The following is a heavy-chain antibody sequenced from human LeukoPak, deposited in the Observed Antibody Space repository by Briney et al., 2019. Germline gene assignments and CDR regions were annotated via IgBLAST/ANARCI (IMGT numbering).Heavy chain of an antibody. J-gene: IGHJ4*02. D-gene: IGHD4-23*01. CDR3: ARRAGGYSHPYDY. Sequence: GGSLRLSCVVSGFTVSSNYMSWVRQAPGKGLEWVSLIYSGGSTYYADSVKGRFTISRDNSKNTLYLQMNSLRAEDTAVYYCARRAGGYSHPYDYWGQGTLVTVSS. V-gene: IGHV3-53*01. CDR2: IYSGGST. CDR1: GFTVSSNY.